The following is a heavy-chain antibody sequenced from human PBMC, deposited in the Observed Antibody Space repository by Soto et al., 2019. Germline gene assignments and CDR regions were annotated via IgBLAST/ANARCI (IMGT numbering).Heavy chain of an antibody. J-gene: IGHJ6*02. CDR3: AREGVSPYYYFGMDV. Sequence: ASVKVSCKASGYTFTRSGISWVRQAPGQGLEWMGWISTYNGDTNYAQTFQGRVTMTTDTSTSTVHMEVRSLRSDDTAVYYCAREGVSPYYYFGMDVWGQGTPVTVSS. V-gene: IGHV1-18*01. CDR2: ISTYNGDT. CDR1: GYTFTRSG.